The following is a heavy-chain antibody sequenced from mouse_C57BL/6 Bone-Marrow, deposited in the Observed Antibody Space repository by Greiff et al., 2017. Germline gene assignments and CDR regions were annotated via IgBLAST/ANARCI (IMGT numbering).Heavy chain of an antibody. D-gene: IGHD1-1*01. CDR2: IYPGSGNT. J-gene: IGHJ2*01. V-gene: IGHV1-76*01. CDR3: ARRVVSGDYFDY. Sequence: SGAELVRPGASVKLSCKASGYTFTDYYINWVKQRPGQGLEWIARIYPGSGNTYYNEKFKGKATLTAEKSSSTAYMQLSSLTSEDSAVYFCARRVVSGDYFDYWGQGTTLTVSS. CDR1: GYTFTDYY.